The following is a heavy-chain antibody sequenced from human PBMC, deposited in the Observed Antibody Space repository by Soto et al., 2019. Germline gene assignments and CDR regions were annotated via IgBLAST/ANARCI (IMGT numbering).Heavy chain of an antibody. V-gene: IGHV4-34*01. Sequence: SETLSLTCAVYGGSFSGYYWSWIRQPPGKGLEWIGEINHSGSTNYNPSLKSRVTISVDTSKNQFSLKLSSVTAADTAVYYCARGPQGITMVRGAIDYWGQGTLVTVSS. J-gene: IGHJ4*02. D-gene: IGHD3-10*01. CDR3: ARGPQGITMVRGAIDY. CDR2: INHSGST. CDR1: GGSFSGYY.